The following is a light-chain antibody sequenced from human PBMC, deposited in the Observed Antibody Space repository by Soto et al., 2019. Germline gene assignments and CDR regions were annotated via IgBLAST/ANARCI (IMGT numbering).Light chain of an antibody. Sequence: EIVMTQSPATLSVSPGERATLSCRASQSVNSNLAWYQQKPGQAPRLLIYAASTRATGCPDRFSGSGSGTDFTLTISRLEPEDFAVYYCQQYGSSGTFGQGTKVVIK. V-gene: IGKV3-20*01. CDR3: QQYGSSGT. J-gene: IGKJ1*01. CDR2: AAS. CDR1: QSVNSN.